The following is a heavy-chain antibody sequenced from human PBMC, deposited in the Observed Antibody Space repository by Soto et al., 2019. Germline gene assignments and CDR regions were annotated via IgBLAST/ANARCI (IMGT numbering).Heavy chain of an antibody. CDR3: ARVFYGYYYYGMDV. D-gene: IGHD3-10*01. Sequence: SVKVSCKASGGTFSSYAISWVRQAPGQGLEWMGGIIPIFGTANYAQKFQGRVTITADESTSTAYMELSSLRSEDTAVYHCARVFYGYYYYGMDVWGQGTTVTVSS. CDR2: IIPIFGTA. CDR1: GGTFSSYA. J-gene: IGHJ6*02. V-gene: IGHV1-69*13.